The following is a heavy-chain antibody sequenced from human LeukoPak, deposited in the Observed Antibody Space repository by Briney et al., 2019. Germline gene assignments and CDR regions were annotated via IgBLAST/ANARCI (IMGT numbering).Heavy chain of an antibody. D-gene: IGHD6-6*01. CDR3: ARGRIAARPLYNWFDP. Sequence: SETLSLTCAVYGGSFSGYYWSWIRQPPGKGLEWIGEINHSGSTNYNPSLKSRVTISVDTSKNQFSLKLSPVTAADTAVYYCARGRIAARPLYNWFDPWGQGTLVTVSS. V-gene: IGHV4-34*01. CDR2: INHSGST. J-gene: IGHJ5*02. CDR1: GGSFSGYY.